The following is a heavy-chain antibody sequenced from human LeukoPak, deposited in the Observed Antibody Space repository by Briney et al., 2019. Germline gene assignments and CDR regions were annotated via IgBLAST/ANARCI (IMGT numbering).Heavy chain of an antibody. V-gene: IGHV4-39*01. Sequence: PSETLSLTCTVSGGSISSSSYYWGWIRQPPGKGLEWIGSIYYSGSTYYNPSLKSRVTISVDTSKNQFSLKLSSVTAADTAVYYCARQYSNSYYYYYYYRDVWCKGTTVTVSS. J-gene: IGHJ6*03. D-gene: IGHD4-11*01. CDR1: GGSISSSSYY. CDR2: IYYSGST. CDR3: ARQYSNSYYYYYYYRDV.